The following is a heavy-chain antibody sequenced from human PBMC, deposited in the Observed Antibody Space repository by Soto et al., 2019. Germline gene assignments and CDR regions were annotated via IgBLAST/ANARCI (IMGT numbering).Heavy chain of an antibody. CDR1: GFTFSSYS. J-gene: IGHJ5*02. V-gene: IGHV3-21*01. CDR3: AREIAARGCFDP. D-gene: IGHD6-6*01. CDR2: ISSSSSYI. Sequence: PGGSLRLSCAASGFTFSSYSMNWVRQAPGKGLEWVSSISSSSSYIYYADSVKGRFTISRDNAKNSLYLQMNSLRAEDTAVYYCAREIAARGCFDPWGQGTLLTLSS.